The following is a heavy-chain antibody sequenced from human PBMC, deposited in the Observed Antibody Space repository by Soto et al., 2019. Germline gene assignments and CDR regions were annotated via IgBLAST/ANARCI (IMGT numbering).Heavy chain of an antibody. D-gene: IGHD3-22*01. CDR2: INAGNGNT. J-gene: IGHJ5*02. CDR1: GYTFTSYA. V-gene: IGHV1-3*01. Sequence: GASVKVSCKASGYTFTSYAMHWVRQAPGQRLEWMGWINAGNGNTKYSQKFHGRVTITRDTSASTAYMELSSLRSEDTAVYYCARESHSSGYLTWFGPWGQGTLVTVSS. CDR3: ARESHSSGYLTWFGP.